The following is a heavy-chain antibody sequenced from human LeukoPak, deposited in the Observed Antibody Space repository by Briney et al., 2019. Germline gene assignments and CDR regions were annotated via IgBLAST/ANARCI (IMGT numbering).Heavy chain of an antibody. CDR1: GYTFTNYW. CDR2: IDPSDSYT. V-gene: IGHV5-10-1*01. Sequence: GESLKISCKSSGYTFTNYWISWVRQMPGKGLEWMGRIDPSDSYTGYSPSFQGHVTISADKSISTAYLQWNSLKASDTAMYYCARPMTTGVNYYYYGMDVWGQGTTVTVSS. CDR3: ARPMTTGVNYYYYGMDV. D-gene: IGHD4-11*01. J-gene: IGHJ6*02.